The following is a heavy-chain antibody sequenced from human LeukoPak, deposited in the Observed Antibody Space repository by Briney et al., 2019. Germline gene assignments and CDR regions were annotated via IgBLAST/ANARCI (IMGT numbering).Heavy chain of an antibody. V-gene: IGHV4-4*09. D-gene: IGHD3-22*01. J-gene: IGHJ6*03. Sequence: PSETLSLTCTVSGGSISSYYWSWIRQPPGKGLEWIGYIYTSGSTNYNPFLESRVTISVDTSKNQFSLKLSSVTAADTAVYYCARHAYYYDSSSYYYYYYYYMDVWGKGTTVTVSS. CDR1: GGSISSYY. CDR3: ARHAYYYDSSSYYYYYYYYMDV. CDR2: IYTSGST.